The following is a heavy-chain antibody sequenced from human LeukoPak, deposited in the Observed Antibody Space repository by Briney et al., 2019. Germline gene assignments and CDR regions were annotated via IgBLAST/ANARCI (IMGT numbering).Heavy chain of an antibody. V-gene: IGHV4-4*07. CDR3: ARERDVDIVAPFDY. CDR2: IYTSGST. D-gene: IGHD5-12*01. Sequence: SETLSLTCTVSGGSISSYYRSWIRQPAGKGLEWIGRIYTSGSTNYNPSLKSRVTMSVDTSKNQFSLKLSSVTAADTAVYYCARERDVDIVAPFDYWGQGTLVTVSS. CDR1: GGSISSYY. J-gene: IGHJ4*02.